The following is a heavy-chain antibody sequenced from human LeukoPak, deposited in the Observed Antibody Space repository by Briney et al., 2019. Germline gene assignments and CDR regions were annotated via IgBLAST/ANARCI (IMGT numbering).Heavy chain of an antibody. J-gene: IGHJ4*02. CDR1: GGSFSGYY. D-gene: IGHD3-22*01. CDR3: ARNPNYYDSSGYDY. CDR2: INHSGST. Sequence: KPSETLSLTCAVYGGSFSGYYWSWIRQPPGKGLEWIGEINHSGSTNYNPSLKSRVTISVDTSKNQFSLKLSSVTAADTAVYYCARNPNYYDSSGYDYWGQGTLVTVSS. V-gene: IGHV4-34*01.